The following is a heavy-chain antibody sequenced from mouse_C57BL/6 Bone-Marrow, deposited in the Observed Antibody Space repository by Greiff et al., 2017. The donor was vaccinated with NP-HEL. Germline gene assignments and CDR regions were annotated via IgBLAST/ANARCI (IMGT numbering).Heavy chain of an antibody. V-gene: IGHV5-17*01. Sequence: EVQVVESGGGLVKPGGSLKLSCAASGFPFSDYGMHWVRQAPEKGLEWVAYISSGSSTIYYADTVKGRFTISRDNAKNTLFLQMTSLRSEDTAMYYCARDPHWGQGTLVTVAA. CDR2: ISSGSSTI. J-gene: IGHJ3*01. CDR1: GFPFSDYG. CDR3: ARDPH.